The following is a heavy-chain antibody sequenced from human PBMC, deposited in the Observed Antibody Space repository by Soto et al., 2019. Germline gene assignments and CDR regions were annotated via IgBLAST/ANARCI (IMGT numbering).Heavy chain of an antibody. J-gene: IGHJ4*02. V-gene: IGHV4-4*02. CDR2: VSLGGGA. CDR1: GVSISTAYW. D-gene: IGHD2-21*02. CDR3: AGSTADSTLKASSF. Sequence: QVQLQESGPGLVRPSETLSLTCAVSGVSISTAYWWSWVRQPPGKGLQWIGEVSLGGGANYNPSLKSRVTMYVDNANNQFSLMLTSVTAADTAVYFCAGSTADSTLKASSFWGQGTLVAVSS.